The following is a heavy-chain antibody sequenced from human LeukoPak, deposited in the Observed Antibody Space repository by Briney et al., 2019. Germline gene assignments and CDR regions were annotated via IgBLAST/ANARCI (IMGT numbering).Heavy chain of an antibody. Sequence: GGSLRLSCAASGFTFSKYWMSWVRQAPGKGLEWVANMKEDGGEINYVDSVRGRFTISRDNAQDFLVLQMDSLRVEDTAVYYCARDRGYSKFDYWGQGTLVTVSS. D-gene: IGHD4-11*01. J-gene: IGHJ4*02. V-gene: IGHV3-7*01. CDR2: MKEDGGEI. CDR1: GFTFSKYW. CDR3: ARDRGYSKFDY.